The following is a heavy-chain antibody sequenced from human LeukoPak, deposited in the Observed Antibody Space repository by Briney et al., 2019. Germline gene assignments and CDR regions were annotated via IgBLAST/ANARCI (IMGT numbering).Heavy chain of an antibody. D-gene: IGHD3-22*01. V-gene: IGHV3-30-3*01. J-gene: IGHJ4*02. CDR3: ATTYYYDSSGYAGY. Sequence: GGSLRLSCAASGFTFSSYAMHWVRQAPGKGLEWVAVISYDGSNKYYADSVKGRFTISRDNSKNTLYLPMNSLRAEDTAVYYCATTYYYDSSGYAGYWGQGTLVTVSS. CDR2: ISYDGSNK. CDR1: GFTFSSYA.